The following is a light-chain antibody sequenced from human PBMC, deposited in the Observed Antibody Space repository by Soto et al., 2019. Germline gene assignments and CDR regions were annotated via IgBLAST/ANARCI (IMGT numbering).Light chain of an antibody. Sequence: DIQVTQSPSSLSASVGDRVTITCRASQSISSYLNWYRQKPGSAPNLLIYAASKLQSGVPSRFSGSGSGTDFTLTISSLQPGDFAIYYCHQSYSAPWTFGQGTKVEIK. V-gene: IGKV1-39*01. CDR1: QSISSY. CDR3: HQSYSAPWT. CDR2: AAS. J-gene: IGKJ1*01.